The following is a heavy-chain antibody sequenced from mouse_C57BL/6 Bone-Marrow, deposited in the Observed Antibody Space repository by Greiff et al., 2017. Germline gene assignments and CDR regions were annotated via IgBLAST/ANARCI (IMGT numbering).Heavy chain of an antibody. Sequence: EVKLQESGGGLVQPGGSLSLSCAASGFTFTDYYMSWVRQPPGKALEWLGFIRNKANGYTTDYSASVKGRFTISRDNSQSILYLQMNALRAEDSATYYCASSYYYGPFAYWGQGTLVTVSA. V-gene: IGHV7-3*01. CDR3: ASSYYYGPFAY. D-gene: IGHD1-1*01. CDR2: IRNKANGYTT. CDR1: GFTFTDYY. J-gene: IGHJ3*01.